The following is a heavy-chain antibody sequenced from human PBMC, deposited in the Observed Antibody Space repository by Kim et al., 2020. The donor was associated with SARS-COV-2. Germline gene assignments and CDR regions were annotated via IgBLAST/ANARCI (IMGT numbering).Heavy chain of an antibody. V-gene: IGHV3-74*01. Sequence: SVKGRFTISSDNAKNTLYLQMNSLRPEDTAVYYCAGAGDYDISGDYGFFHHWGRGALVTVSS. CDR3: AGAGDYDISGDYGFFHH. D-gene: IGHD3-22*01. J-gene: IGHJ1*01.